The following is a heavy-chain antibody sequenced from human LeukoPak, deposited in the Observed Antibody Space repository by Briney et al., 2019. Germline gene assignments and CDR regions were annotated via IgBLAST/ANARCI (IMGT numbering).Heavy chain of an antibody. V-gene: IGHV3-23*01. CDR1: GFTFSKYG. J-gene: IGHJ4*02. CDR3: ANGRSESYHY. Sequence: PGASLRLSCAASGFTFSKYGAWVRQAPGKGLEWVSAITSSGATYYADSVKGRFAISGDNSKNTLYLQMNSLGAEDTAVYYCANGRSESYHYWGQGTLVTVSS. D-gene: IGHD1-26*01. CDR2: ITSSGAT.